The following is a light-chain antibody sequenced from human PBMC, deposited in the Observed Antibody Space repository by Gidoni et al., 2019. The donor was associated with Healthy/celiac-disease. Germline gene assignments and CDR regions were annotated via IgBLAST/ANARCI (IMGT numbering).Light chain of an antibody. CDR1: QSVSSY. V-gene: IGKV3-11*01. J-gene: IGKJ4*01. Sequence: EIVLTQSPATLSLSPGERATLSCRASQSVSSYLAWYQQKPVQAPRLLIYDASNRATGIPARFSGSGSGTDFTLTISSLEPEYFAVYYCQQRSNWPLTFGGGTKVEIK. CDR3: QQRSNWPLT. CDR2: DAS.